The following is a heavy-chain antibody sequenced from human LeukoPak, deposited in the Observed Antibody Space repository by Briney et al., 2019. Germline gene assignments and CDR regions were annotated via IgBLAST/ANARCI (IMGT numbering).Heavy chain of an antibody. CDR2: ISWNSGSI. Sequence: PGRSLRLSCAASGFTFDDYAMHWVRQAPGKGLEWVSGISWNSGSIGYADSVKGRFTISRDNAKNSLYLQMNSLRAEDTALYYCAKGGSNSWDDRNLLFDYWGQGTLLTVSS. D-gene: IGHD1-1*01. CDR1: GFTFDDYA. V-gene: IGHV3-9*01. J-gene: IGHJ4*02. CDR3: AKGGSNSWDDRNLLFDY.